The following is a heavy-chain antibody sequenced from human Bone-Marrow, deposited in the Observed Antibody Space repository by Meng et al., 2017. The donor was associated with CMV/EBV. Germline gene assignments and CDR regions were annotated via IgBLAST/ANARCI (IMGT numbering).Heavy chain of an antibody. D-gene: IGHD1-20*01. CDR1: GFTFDDYA. J-gene: IGHJ4*02. V-gene: IGHV3-9*01. CDR2: ISWNSGSI. CDR3: AITNTPPFDY. Sequence: GGSLRLSCAASGFTFDDYAMHWVRQAPGKGLEWVSGISWNSGSIGYADSVKGRFTISRDNAKNSLYLQMNSLRAEDTAVYYCAITNTPPFDYWGQGTLVTVSS.